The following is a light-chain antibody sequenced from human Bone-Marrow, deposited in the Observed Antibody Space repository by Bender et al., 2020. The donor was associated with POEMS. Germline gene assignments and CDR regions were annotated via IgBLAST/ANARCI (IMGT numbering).Light chain of an antibody. CDR3: LLYTTSTVD. J-gene: IGLJ2*01. Sequence: QSALTQPASVSGSPGQSITISCTGTSSYFRTYNYVSWYQQHPAKAPKLIIYDVSNRPSGVSNRFSGSKSGNTASLTISGLQPEDEAVYYCLLYTTSTVDFGGGTHVTVL. CDR2: DVS. CDR1: SSYFRTYNY. V-gene: IGLV2-14*03.